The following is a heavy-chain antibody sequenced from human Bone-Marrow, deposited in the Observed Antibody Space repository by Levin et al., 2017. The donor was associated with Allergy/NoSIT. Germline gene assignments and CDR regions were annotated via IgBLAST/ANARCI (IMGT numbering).Heavy chain of an antibody. Sequence: SETLSLTCTVSGGSISVRRSYSGDFMPTNNLYWGWIRQPPGKGLEWIGAIYYSGSTFYNPSLKSRVTISVDLSNNQFSLNLNSVTAADTAVYYCATLRGRITVFGVVIDSLENWGQGALVAVSS. CDR3: ATLRGRITVFGVVIDSLEN. D-gene: IGHD3-3*01. V-gene: IGHV4-39*01. J-gene: IGHJ4*02. CDR1: GGSISVRRSYSGDFMPTNNLY. CDR2: IYYSGST.